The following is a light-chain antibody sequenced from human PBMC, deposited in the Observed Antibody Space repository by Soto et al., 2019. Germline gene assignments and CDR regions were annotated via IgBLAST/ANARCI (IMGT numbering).Light chain of an antibody. V-gene: IGLV1-47*02. Sequence: QSVLTQPLSASGTPGQRVTMSCSGSGSNIGPNYVYWFQQFPGTAPKLLIYNNDQRPSGVPDRFSGSKSGTSASLDISGLRSEDEADYYCAAWDDSLSGRVFGGGTQLTVL. J-gene: IGLJ3*02. CDR1: GSNIGPNY. CDR2: NND. CDR3: AAWDDSLSGRV.